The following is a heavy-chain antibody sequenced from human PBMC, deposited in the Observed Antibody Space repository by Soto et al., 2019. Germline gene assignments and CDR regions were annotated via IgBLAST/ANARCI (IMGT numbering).Heavy chain of an antibody. CDR2: IYHSGST. CDR1: GGSISSGGYS. Sequence: PSETLSLTCAVSGGSISSGGYSWSWIRQPPGKGLEWIGEIYHSGSTNYNPSLKTRVTISVDNSKNQFSLRLSSVTAADTAVYYCARQPHDGSGAPVIWGQGTLVIVSS. J-gene: IGHJ4*02. D-gene: IGHD3-22*01. CDR3: ARQPHDGSGAPVI. V-gene: IGHV4-30-2*01.